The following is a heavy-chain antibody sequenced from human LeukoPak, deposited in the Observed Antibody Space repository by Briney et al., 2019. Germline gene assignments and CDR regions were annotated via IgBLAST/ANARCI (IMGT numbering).Heavy chain of an antibody. J-gene: IGHJ6*02. CDR2: LYSGGST. Sequence: PGGSLRLSCAASGFTVSGNYMSWVRQAPGKGLEWVSLLYSGGSTYYADSVKGRFSISRDNSKSTLYLQMNSLRAEDTAVYYCASRDKGYYYGMDVWGQGTTVTVSS. V-gene: IGHV3-66*01. CDR1: GFTVSGNY. CDR3: ASRDKGYYYGMDV. D-gene: IGHD5-24*01.